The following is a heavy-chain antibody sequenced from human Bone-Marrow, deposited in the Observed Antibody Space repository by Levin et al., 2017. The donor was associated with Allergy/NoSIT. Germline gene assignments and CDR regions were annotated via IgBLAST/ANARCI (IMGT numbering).Heavy chain of an antibody. Sequence: GESLKISCKASGYTLTSHYIHWVRQAPGQGLEWVGIINPGGGDTSYGQKFQGRVTVTSDTSTSTVYMELSSLRSEDTAVYYCARDYRRYDHWGQGTLITVSS. V-gene: IGHV1-46*01. CDR2: INPGGGDT. D-gene: IGHD4-11*01. CDR1: GYTLTSHY. J-gene: IGHJ5*02. CDR3: ARDYRRYDH.